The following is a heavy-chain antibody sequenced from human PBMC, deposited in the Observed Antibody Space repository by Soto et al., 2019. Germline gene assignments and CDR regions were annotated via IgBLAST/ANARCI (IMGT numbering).Heavy chain of an antibody. V-gene: IGHV4-39*01. D-gene: IGHD3-9*01. CDR3: ARHRGYYDILTGYYTELNFDY. CDR2: IYYSGTT. Sequence: PSETLSLTCTVSGGSISSSSYYWGWIRQPPGKGLVWIGSIYYSGTTYYNPSLKSRVTISVDTSKNQFPLKLSSVTAADTAVYYCARHRGYYDILTGYYTELNFDYWGQGTLVTVSS. J-gene: IGHJ4*02. CDR1: GGSISSSSYY.